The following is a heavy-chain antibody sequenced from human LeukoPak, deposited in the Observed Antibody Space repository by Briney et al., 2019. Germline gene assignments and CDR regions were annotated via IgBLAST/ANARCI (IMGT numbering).Heavy chain of an antibody. Sequence: GGSLRLSCAASGFTFSSYAMHWVRQAPGKGLEWVSSISSSSSYIYYADSVKGRFTISRDNAKNSLYLQMNSLRAEDTAVYYCASLLGGDYWGQGTLVTVSS. CDR1: GFTFSSYA. V-gene: IGHV3-21*01. CDR2: ISSSSSYI. CDR3: ASLLGGDY. J-gene: IGHJ4*02. D-gene: IGHD3-10*01.